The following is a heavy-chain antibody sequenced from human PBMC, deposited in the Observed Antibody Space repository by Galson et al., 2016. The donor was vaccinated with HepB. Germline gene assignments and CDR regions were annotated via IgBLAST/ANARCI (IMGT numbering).Heavy chain of an antibody. D-gene: IGHD6-13*01. CDR1: GYIFTSYA. V-gene: IGHV7-4-1*02. CDR2: INTNTGNP. Sequence: SVKVSCKASGYIFTSYAINWVRQAPGQGLEWMGWINTNTGNPTYAQGFTGRFVISLDTFVSTAYLQTSSLKAEDTALYYCARSAAYSSSWDRSARESLDRKKFDYWGQGTLVTVSS. J-gene: IGHJ4*02. CDR3: ARSAAYSSSWDRSARESLDRKKFDY.